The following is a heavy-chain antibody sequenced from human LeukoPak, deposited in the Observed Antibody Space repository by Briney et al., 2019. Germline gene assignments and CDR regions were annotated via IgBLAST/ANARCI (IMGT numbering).Heavy chain of an antibody. CDR3: AITSARGTYRFLDY. V-gene: IGHV1-18*01. CDR2: ISPYNGNT. D-gene: IGHD3-16*02. Sequence: GASVKVSCKASGYTSTNYAITWVRQAPGQGLERMGWISPYNGNTNFAQNLQGRVTMTTDTATSTAYMELRDLRSDDTAMYYCAITSARGTYRFLDYWGQGTLVTVSS. J-gene: IGHJ4*02. CDR1: GYTSTNYA.